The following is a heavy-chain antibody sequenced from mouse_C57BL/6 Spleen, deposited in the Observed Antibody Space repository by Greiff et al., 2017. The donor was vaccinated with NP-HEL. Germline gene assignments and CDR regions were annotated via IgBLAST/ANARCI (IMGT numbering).Heavy chain of an antibody. CDR3: AGIYYDYPYYFDY. J-gene: IGHJ2*01. V-gene: IGHV1-82*01. CDR2: IYPGDGDT. Sequence: VQLQQSGPELVKPGASVKISCKASGYAFSSSWMNWVKQRPGKGLEWIGRIYPGDGDTNYNGKFKGKATLTADKSSSTAYMQLSSLTSEDSAVYFCAGIYYDYPYYFDYWGQGTTLTVSS. D-gene: IGHD2-4*01. CDR1: GYAFSSSW.